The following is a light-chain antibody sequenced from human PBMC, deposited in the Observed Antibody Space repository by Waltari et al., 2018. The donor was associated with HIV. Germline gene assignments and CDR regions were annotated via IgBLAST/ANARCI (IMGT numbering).Light chain of an antibody. CDR3: QQYFRIPPT. CDR1: RSILYSSDNRNY. Sequence: DIVITQSPDSLPVSLGERATLHCTSSRSILYSSDNRNYLAWYQQKPRQPPKLLISVASTRESGVPDRFSGSGSGTAFTLTITRLQAEDVAVYHCQQYFRIPPTFGGGTKVEIK. V-gene: IGKV4-1*01. CDR2: VAS. J-gene: IGKJ4*01.